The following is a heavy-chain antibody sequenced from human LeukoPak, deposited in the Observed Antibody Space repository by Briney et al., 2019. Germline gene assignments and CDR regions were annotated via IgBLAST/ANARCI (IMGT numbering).Heavy chain of an antibody. D-gene: IGHD6-13*01. CDR1: GGSISSSSYY. V-gene: IGHV4-39*01. Sequence: SETLSLTCTVSGGSISSSSYYWGWIRQPPGKGLEWIGSIYYSGSTYYNPSLKSRVTISVDTSKNQFSLKLSSVTAADTAVYYCARHVDGAAAGYYYYYYMDVWGKGTTVTVSS. J-gene: IGHJ6*03. CDR3: ARHVDGAAAGYYYYYYMDV. CDR2: IYYSGST.